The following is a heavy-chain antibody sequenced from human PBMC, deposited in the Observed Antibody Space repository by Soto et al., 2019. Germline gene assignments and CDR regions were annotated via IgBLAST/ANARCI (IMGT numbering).Heavy chain of an antibody. D-gene: IGHD3-3*01. J-gene: IGHJ4*02. CDR1: GGSFSGYY. CDR3: ASMTIFGVVRF. CDR2: INHSGST. V-gene: IGHV4-34*01. Sequence: SETLSLTCAVYGGSFSGYYWSWIRQPPGKGLEWIGEINHSGSTNYNPSLKSRVTISVDTSKNQFSLKLSSVTAADTAVYYCASMTIFGVVRFWGQGTPVTVYS.